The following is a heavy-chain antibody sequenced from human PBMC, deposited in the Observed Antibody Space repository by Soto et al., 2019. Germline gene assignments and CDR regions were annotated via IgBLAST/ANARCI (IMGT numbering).Heavy chain of an antibody. CDR2: ISYDGSNK. CDR1: GFTFSSYA. Sequence: GGSLRLSCAASGFTFSSYAMHWVRQAPGKGLEWVAVISYDGSNKYYADSVKGRFTISRDNSKNTLYLQMNSLRAEDTAVYYCARAPYCSGGSCYSVGVVFAYYFDYWGQGTLVTVSS. V-gene: IGHV3-30-3*01. CDR3: ARAPYCSGGSCYSVGVVFAYYFDY. J-gene: IGHJ4*02. D-gene: IGHD2-15*01.